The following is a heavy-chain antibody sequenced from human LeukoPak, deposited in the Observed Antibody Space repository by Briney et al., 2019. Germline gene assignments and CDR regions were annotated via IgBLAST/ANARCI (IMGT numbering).Heavy chain of an antibody. CDR1: GFIFSSYA. Sequence: GGSLRLSCAASGFIFSSYAMSWVRQAPGKGLEWVSYGGSGGSTYYADSVKGRFTVSRDNSKSTLYLQMNSLTAEDTAVYYCAKTRGQYYHSYYMDAWGKGTTVTVSS. V-gene: IGHV3-23*01. J-gene: IGHJ6*03. CDR2: GGSGGST. CDR3: AKTRGQYYHSYYMDA.